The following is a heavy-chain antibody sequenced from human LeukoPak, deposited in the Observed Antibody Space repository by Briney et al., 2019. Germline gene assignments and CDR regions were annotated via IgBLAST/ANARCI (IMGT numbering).Heavy chain of an antibody. CDR1: GGSISSGGYY. CDR3: ARVGAAAGMLNVFDY. Sequence: SETLSLTCTVSGGSISSGGYYWSWIRQHPGKGLEWIGYIYYSGSTYYNPSLKSRVTISVDTSKNQFTLKLSSVTAADTAVYYCARVGAAAGMLNVFDYWGQGTLVTVSS. V-gene: IGHV4-31*03. J-gene: IGHJ4*02. CDR2: IYYSGST. D-gene: IGHD6-13*01.